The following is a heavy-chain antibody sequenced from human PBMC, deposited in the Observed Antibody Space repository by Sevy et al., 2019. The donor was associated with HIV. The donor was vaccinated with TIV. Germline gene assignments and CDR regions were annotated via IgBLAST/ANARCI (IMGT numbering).Heavy chain of an antibody. CDR1: GFTFSDHY. J-gene: IGHJ4*02. CDR2: IRNRADSYTT. Sequence: GGSLRLSCAASGFTFSDHYMEWVRQAPGKGLEWVGRIRNRADSYTTEYAASVKGRFTISRDDSKNSLYLLMNSLKTEDTAVYYCATHAGITAAGRVFDYWGQGTLVTVSS. CDR3: ATHAGITAAGRVFDY. D-gene: IGHD6-13*01. V-gene: IGHV3-72*01.